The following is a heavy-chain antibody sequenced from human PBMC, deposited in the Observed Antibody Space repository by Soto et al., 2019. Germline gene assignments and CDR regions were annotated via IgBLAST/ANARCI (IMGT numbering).Heavy chain of an antibody. D-gene: IGHD6-19*01. V-gene: IGHV1-69*01. CDR2: IIPIFGTA. CDR3: ARGKDIAVAGRPYYYYYGMDV. Sequence: QVQLVQSGAEVKKPGSSVKVSCKASGGTFSSYAISWVRQAPGQGLEWMGGIIPIFGTANYAQKFQGRVTITADESTSTAYMELSSLRSEDTAVYYCARGKDIAVAGRPYYYYYGMDVWGQGTTVTVSS. J-gene: IGHJ6*02. CDR1: GGTFSSYA.